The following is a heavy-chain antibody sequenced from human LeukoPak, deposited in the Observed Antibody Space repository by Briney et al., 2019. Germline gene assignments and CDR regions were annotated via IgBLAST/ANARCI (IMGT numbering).Heavy chain of an antibody. Sequence: ASVKVSCKASGYTFTGYYMHWVRQAPGQGLEWMGWINPNSGGTNYAQKFQGRVTMTRDTSISTAYMELSRLRSDDTAVYYCARGASGTLGYCSSTSCYRSAFDIWGQGTMVTVSS. CDR3: ARGASGTLGYCSSTSCYRSAFDI. V-gene: IGHV1-2*02. J-gene: IGHJ3*02. CDR2: INPNSGGT. D-gene: IGHD2-2*01. CDR1: GYTFTGYY.